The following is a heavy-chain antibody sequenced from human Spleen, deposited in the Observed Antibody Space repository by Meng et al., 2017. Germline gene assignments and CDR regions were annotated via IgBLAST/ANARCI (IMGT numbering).Heavy chain of an antibody. CDR1: GGSINNADYY. J-gene: IGHJ4*02. V-gene: IGHV4-30-4*01. Sequence: QVHLQESGPGLVEPSQTLSLTCTVSGGSINNADYYWSWIRQPPGKGLEWIGYIYYSGSTYYNPSLKSRVTMSVDTSKDQFSLKLSSVTAADTAVYYCARVGACSGGSCYYRLFDYWGQGTLVTVSS. CDR3: ARVGACSGGSCYYRLFDY. D-gene: IGHD2-15*01. CDR2: IYYSGST.